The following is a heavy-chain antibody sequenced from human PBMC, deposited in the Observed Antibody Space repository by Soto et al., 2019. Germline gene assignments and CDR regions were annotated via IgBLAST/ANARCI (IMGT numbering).Heavy chain of an antibody. J-gene: IGHJ4*02. V-gene: IGHV3-23*01. Sequence: EGQVLESGGGLVQSGGSLRLTCVASGFTLSNFGMSWVRQAPGKGLEWVSFVSGNGGSTYYIDSVKGRFTISRDSSTNTVRLQMNSRRAEDTAVYYCATSNYGERDWGQGALVTVSS. CDR3: ATSNYGERD. D-gene: IGHD4-17*01. CDR1: GFTLSNFG. CDR2: VSGNGGST.